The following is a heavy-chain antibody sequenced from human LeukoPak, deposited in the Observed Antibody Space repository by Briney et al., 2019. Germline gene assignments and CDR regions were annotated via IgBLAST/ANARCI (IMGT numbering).Heavy chain of an antibody. V-gene: IGHV5-51*01. CDR1: GSSFTSYW. CDR2: IYPGDSDT. D-gene: IGHD3-3*01. CDR3: ARGREGYSFGFDY. J-gene: IGHJ4*02. Sequence: GESLKISCWDSGSSFTSYWIGWVRQMPGKGLEWMGIIYPGDSDTRYSPSFQGQVTVSADKSISTAYLQWSSLKASDTAMYYCARGREGYSFGFDYWGQGTLVTVSS.